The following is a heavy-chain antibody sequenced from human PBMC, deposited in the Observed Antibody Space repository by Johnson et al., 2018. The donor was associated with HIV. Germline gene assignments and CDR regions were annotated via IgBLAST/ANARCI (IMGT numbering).Heavy chain of an antibody. CDR2: INWNGGST. Sequence: VQLVESGGGLVQPGRSMRLSCAASGFTFDDYAMHWVQQAPGKGLEWVSGINWNGGSTGYADSVKGRFTISRDNAKNSLYLQMNSLRAEDTALYYCANYYDSSGYLNPDAFDIWGQGTMVTVSS. V-gene: IGHV3-9*01. J-gene: IGHJ3*02. CDR1: GFTFDDYA. CDR3: ANYYDSSGYLNPDAFDI. D-gene: IGHD3-22*01.